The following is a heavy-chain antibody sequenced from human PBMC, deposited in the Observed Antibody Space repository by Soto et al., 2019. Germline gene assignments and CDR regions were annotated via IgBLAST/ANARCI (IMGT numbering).Heavy chain of an antibody. V-gene: IGHV1-18*01. CDR1: GYTFTSYG. D-gene: IGHD5-12*01. J-gene: IGHJ4*02. CDR3: ARDLVPGYTGYSDY. CDR2: ISAYNGNT. Sequence: ASVKVSCKASGYTFTSYGISWVRQAPGQGLEWMGWISAYNGNTNSAQKFQDRVTLTADTSTSTAYMELRSLRSDDTALYYCARDLVPGYTGYSDYWGQGTLVTVSS.